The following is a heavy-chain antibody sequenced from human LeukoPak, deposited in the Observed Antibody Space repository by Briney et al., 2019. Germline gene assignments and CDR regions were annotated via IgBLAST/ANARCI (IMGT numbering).Heavy chain of an antibody. CDR1: GGTFSSYA. Sequence: SVKVSCKASGGTFSSYAISWVRQAPGQGLEWMGGIIPIFGTANYAQKFQGGVTITTDESTSTAYMEVRSLRYDDTAIYYCQRITIFGVIIDFDHWGQGTLVTVSS. CDR2: IIPIFGTA. D-gene: IGHD3-3*01. V-gene: IGHV1-69*05. J-gene: IGHJ4*02. CDR3: QRITIFGVIIDFDH.